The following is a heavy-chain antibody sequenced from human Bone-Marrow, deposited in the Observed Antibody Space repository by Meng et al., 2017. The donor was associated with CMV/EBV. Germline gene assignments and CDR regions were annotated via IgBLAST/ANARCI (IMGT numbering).Heavy chain of an antibody. CDR2: IKPNSGGT. V-gene: IGHV1-2*02. CDR1: GYTFTGYY. D-gene: IGHD2-15*01. CDR3: ARRVASVVAGSLDY. Sequence: ASVKVSCKASGYTFTGYYMHWVRQAPGQGLEWMGWIKPNSGGTNYAQKFQGRVTMTRDTSISTAYMELSRLRSDDTAVYYCARRVASVVAGSLDYWGQGTLVTVSS. J-gene: IGHJ4*02.